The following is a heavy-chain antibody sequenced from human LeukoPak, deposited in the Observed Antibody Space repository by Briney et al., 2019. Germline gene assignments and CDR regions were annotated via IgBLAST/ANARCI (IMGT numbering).Heavy chain of an antibody. D-gene: IGHD5-24*01. V-gene: IGHV4-59*08. Sequence: SETLSLTCTVSGGSISSYYWSWIRQPPGEGLEWIGYIYYSGSTSYNPSLKSRVTILVDTSKNQFSLKLSSVTAADTAVYYCARHERDVSLDHALDIWGQGTMVTVSS. CDR3: ARHERDVSLDHALDI. CDR2: IYYSGST. CDR1: GGSISSYY. J-gene: IGHJ3*02.